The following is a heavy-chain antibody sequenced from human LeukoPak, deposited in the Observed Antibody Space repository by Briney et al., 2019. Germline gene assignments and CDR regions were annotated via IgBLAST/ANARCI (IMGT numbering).Heavy chain of an antibody. CDR2: ISYGGST. CDR1: GGSIRRSGYF. Sequence: SETLSLTCTVSGGSIRRSGYFWGWIRQPPGKGLEWIGSISYGGSTYYNPSLQSRVTISVDTSKNQFSLKVSSVTAADTAVYYCARQGYGYEALDYWGQGTLVTVSS. CDR3: ARQGYGYEALDY. D-gene: IGHD5-12*01. V-gene: IGHV4-39*01. J-gene: IGHJ4*02.